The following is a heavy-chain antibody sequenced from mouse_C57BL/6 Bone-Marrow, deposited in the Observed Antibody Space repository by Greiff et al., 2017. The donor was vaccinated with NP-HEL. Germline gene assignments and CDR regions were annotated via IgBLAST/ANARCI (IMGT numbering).Heavy chain of an antibody. Sequence: EVQLQESGAELVRPGASVKLSCTASGFNIKDDYMHWVKQRPEQGLEWIGWIDPENGDTEYASKFQGKATITADTSSNTAYLQLSSLTSEDTAVYYCTTRQLRLQVSYAMDYWGQGTSVTVSS. V-gene: IGHV14-4*01. D-gene: IGHD3-2*02. J-gene: IGHJ4*01. CDR2: IDPENGDT. CDR3: TTRQLRLQVSYAMDY. CDR1: GFNIKDDY.